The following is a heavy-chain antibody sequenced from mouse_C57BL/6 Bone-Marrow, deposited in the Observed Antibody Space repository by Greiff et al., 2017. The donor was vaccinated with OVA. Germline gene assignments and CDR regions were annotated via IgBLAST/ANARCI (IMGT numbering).Heavy chain of an antibody. CDR2: ISNGGGST. D-gene: IGHD1-1*01. J-gene: IGHJ1*03. CDR3: ARPPDYYGSSYWYFDV. CDR1: GFTFSDYY. Sequence: EVMLVESGGGLVQPGGSLKLSCAASGFTFSDYYMYWVRQTPEKRLEWVAYISNGGGSTYYPDTVKGRFTMSRDNAKNTRLQQMSRLKTEDTAMYYSARPPDYYGSSYWYFDVWGTGTTVTVSS. V-gene: IGHV5-12*01.